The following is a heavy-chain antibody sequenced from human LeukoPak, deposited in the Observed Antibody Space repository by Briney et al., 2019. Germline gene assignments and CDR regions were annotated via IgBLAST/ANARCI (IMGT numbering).Heavy chain of an antibody. CDR2: IYHSGST. CDR1: GYSISSGYY. V-gene: IGHV4-38-2*01. CDR3: ARVDYYDSSGYPGNWYFDL. J-gene: IGHJ2*01. D-gene: IGHD3-22*01. Sequence: SETLSLTCAVSGYSISSGYYWCWIRQPPGKGLEWIGSIYHSGSTYYNPSLKSRVTISVDTSKNQFSLKLSSVTAADTAVYYCARVDYYDSSGYPGNWYFDLWGRGTLVTVSS.